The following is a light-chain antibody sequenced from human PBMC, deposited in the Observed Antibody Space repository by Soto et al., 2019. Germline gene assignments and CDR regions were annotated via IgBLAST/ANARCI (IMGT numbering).Light chain of an antibody. CDR2: AAS. CDR3: QQTYKTPPWT. J-gene: IGKJ1*01. CDR1: RSISTF. Sequence: DIQMTQSPSSLSASVGDRVTLTCRASRSISTFLNWYQQKPGKAPRLLIYAASGLQSGVPSRFSGSGSGTDFTLTISSLQPEDFATYYCQQTYKTPPWTFGQGTKVDIK. V-gene: IGKV1-39*01.